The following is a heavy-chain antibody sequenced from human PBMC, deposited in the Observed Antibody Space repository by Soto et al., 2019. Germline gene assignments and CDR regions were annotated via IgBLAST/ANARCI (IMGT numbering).Heavy chain of an antibody. CDR2: ITHDGSGT. CDR3: GSVFEY. CDR1: GFIFTNYW. Sequence: EVEVVESGGGLVQPGESLRLSCAASGFIFTNYWMHWVRQVPGRGLVWVSGITHDGSGTKYAGSVKGRFTISRDNAKNTVSLQMNSLRPEDTAVYYCGSVFEYWGRGTLVTVSS. J-gene: IGHJ4*01. V-gene: IGHV3-74*01.